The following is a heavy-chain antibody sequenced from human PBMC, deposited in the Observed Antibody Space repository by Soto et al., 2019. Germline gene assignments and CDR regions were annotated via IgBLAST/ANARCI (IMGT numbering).Heavy chain of an antibody. CDR2: IYYSGST. CDR3: ARDTPSGYSYGSFDY. D-gene: IGHD5-18*01. CDR1: GGSISSGGYY. J-gene: IGHJ4*02. Sequence: SETLSLTCTVSGGSISSGGYYWSWIRQHPGKGLEWIGYIYYSGSTYYNPSLKSRVTISVDTSKNQFSLKLSSVTAADTAVYYCARDTPSGYSYGSFDYWGKGTLVTVS. V-gene: IGHV4-31*03.